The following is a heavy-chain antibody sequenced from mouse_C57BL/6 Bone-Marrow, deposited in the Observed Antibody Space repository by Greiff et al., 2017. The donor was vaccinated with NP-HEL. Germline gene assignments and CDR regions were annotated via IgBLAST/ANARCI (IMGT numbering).Heavy chain of an antibody. CDR2: INPSTGGT. CDR3: ARWLLDY. Sequence: EVHLVESGPELVKPGASVKISCKASGYSFTGYYMNWVKQSPEKSLEWIGEINPSTGGTTYNQKFKAKATLTVDKSSSTAYMQLKSLTSEDSAVYYCARWLLDYWGQGTTLTVSS. CDR1: GYSFTGYY. D-gene: IGHD2-3*01. J-gene: IGHJ2*01. V-gene: IGHV1-42*01.